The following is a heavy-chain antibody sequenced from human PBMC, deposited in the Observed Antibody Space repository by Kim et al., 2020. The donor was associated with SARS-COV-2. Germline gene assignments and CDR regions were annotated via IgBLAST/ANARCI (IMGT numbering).Heavy chain of an antibody. D-gene: IGHD3-3*02. Sequence: GGSLRLSCTASGFTFGDYAMSWFRQAPGKGLEWVGFIRSKAYGGTTEYAASVKGRFTISRDDSKSIAYLQMNSLKTEDTAVYYCTRRGHYWSSRLYYFDYWGQGTLVTVSS. J-gene: IGHJ4*02. V-gene: IGHV3-49*03. CDR2: IRSKAYGGTT. CDR3: TRRGHYWSSRLYYFDY. CDR1: GFTFGDYA.